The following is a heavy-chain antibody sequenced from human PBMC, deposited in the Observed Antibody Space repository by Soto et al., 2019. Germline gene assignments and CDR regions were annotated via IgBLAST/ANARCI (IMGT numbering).Heavy chain of an antibody. CDR2: ISVSGGST. CDR3: AKAHSVPPLRFLEWSLPQANGLYGMDV. V-gene: IGHV3-23*01. Sequence: GGSLRLSCAASGFTLSSYAMSGVRQAPGKGLEWVSAISVSGGSTYYADSVKGRFTISRDNSKNTLYLQMNSLRAEDTAVYYCAKAHSVPPLRFLEWSLPQANGLYGMDVWGQGTTVTVSS. J-gene: IGHJ6*02. CDR1: GFTLSSYA. D-gene: IGHD3-3*01.